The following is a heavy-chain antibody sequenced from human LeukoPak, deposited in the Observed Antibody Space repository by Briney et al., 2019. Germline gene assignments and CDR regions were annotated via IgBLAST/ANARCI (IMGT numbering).Heavy chain of an antibody. J-gene: IGHJ4*02. CDR3: ARFVSGYRLKSFDY. CDR2: IYYSGST. D-gene: IGHD3-22*01. V-gene: IGHV4-39*01. CDR1: RGSLSSSSYY. Sequence: PSETLSLTCTVSRGSLSSSSYYWGWIRQPPGKGLEWIGCIYYSGSTYYNPSLKRRVTLSVETSKKQFSLKLSSVTAADTAVYCCARFVSGYRLKSFDYWGQGTLVTVSS.